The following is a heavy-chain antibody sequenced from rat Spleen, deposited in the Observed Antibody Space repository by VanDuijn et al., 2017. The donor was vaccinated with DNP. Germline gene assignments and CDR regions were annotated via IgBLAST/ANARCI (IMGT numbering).Heavy chain of an antibody. CDR3: AKRENSGYFDY. Sequence: QVQLKESGPGLVQPSQTLSLTCTVSGFSLTTYGVSWVRQPPGKGLEWIAAISSGGNTYYNSGLKSRLSISRDTSKSQVFLKMHSLQIEDTAMYFCAKRENSGYFDYWGQGVMVTVSS. CDR2: ISSGGNT. D-gene: IGHD4-3*01. J-gene: IGHJ2*01. V-gene: IGHV2S8*01. CDR1: GFSLTTYG.